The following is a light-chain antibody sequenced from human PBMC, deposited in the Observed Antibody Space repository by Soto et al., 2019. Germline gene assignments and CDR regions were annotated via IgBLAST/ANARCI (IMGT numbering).Light chain of an antibody. CDR3: QPANSFPIT. V-gene: IGKV1-12*01. J-gene: IGKJ5*01. Sequence: DIQMTQSPSSVSASVGDRVTITCRASQAISTWLAWYQQKPGKAPKLLVYSASSLQTGVPSRFSGSGSGTDFTLTISSLQPEDFATYYCQPANSFPITFGQGTRLEIK. CDR2: SAS. CDR1: QAISTW.